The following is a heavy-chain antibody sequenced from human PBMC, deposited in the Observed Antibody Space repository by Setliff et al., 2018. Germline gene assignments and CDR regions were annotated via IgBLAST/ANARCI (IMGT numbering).Heavy chain of an antibody. V-gene: IGHV4-39*07. J-gene: IGHJ3*02. Sequence: SETLSLTCTVSGGSISSSSYYWGWFRQPPGKGLEWIGSIHYSGSTYYNPSLKSRVTISIDTSKNQFSLKLSSVTAADTAVYYCARGGDSGSYFLANHDAFDIWGQGTMVTVSS. D-gene: IGHD1-26*01. CDR2: IHYSGST. CDR3: ARGGDSGSYFLANHDAFDI. CDR1: GGSISSSSYY.